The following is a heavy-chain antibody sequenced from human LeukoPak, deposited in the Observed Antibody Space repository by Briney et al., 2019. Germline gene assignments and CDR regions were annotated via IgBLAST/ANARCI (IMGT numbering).Heavy chain of an antibody. CDR1: GFTFDDYA. D-gene: IGHD3-16*01. CDR3: AKGGGGRLIYYYYMGV. Sequence: GGSLRLSCAASGFTFDDYAMHWVRQAPGKGLEWVSGITWNSDNIEYAESVKGRFTISRDNAKNSLYLQMNSLRAEDMALYYCAKGGGGRLIYYYYMGVWGRGTTVTVSS. J-gene: IGHJ6*03. V-gene: IGHV3-9*03. CDR2: ITWNSDNI.